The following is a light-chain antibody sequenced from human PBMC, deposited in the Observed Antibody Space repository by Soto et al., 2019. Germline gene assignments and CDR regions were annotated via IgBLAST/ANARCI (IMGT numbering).Light chain of an antibody. CDR3: QLHYSIPWT. J-gene: IGKJ1*01. CDR1: ESFLYSSNNKNY. V-gene: IGKV4-1*01. Sequence: SPRSQAVFLGDTATINCKSSESFLYSSNNKNYLAWYQQKPGQPPKLLIYWASTRESGVPDRFSVSGSGTDSTLTISSLQPEDVAVYSCQLHYSIPWTFGHGAKVDIK. CDR2: WAS.